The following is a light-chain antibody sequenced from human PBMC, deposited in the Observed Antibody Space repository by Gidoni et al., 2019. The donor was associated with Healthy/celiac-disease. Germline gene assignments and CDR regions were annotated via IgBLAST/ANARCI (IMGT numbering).Light chain of an antibody. CDR3: QQSYSTPPLFT. J-gene: IGKJ3*01. CDR2: AAS. Sequence: DIQMTQSPSSLSASVGDRVTITCRASQSISSYLNWYQQKPGKAPKLLIYAASSLQSGVPSRFSGSGSGTDFTLTISSLQPEDFATYYCQQSYSTPPLFTFGPETKVDIK. V-gene: IGKV1-39*01. CDR1: QSISSY.